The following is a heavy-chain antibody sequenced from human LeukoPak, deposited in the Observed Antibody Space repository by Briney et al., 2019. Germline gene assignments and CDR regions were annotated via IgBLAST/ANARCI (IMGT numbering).Heavy chain of an antibody. Sequence: GGSLRLSCAASGFTFSSYDMHWVRQATGKGLEWVSAIGTAGDTYYPGSVKGRFTISRENAKNSLYLQMNSLRAGDTAVYYCARAIKDGIYSSGWFDYWGQGTLVTVSS. CDR1: GFTFSSYD. V-gene: IGHV3-13*01. CDR2: IGTAGDT. CDR3: ARAIKDGIYSSGWFDY. D-gene: IGHD6-19*01. J-gene: IGHJ4*02.